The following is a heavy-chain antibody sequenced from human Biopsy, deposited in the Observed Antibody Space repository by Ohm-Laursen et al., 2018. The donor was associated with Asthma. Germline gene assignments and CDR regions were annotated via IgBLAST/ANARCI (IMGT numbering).Heavy chain of an antibody. CDR1: YGSITSGGYY. Sequence: TLSLTCTVSYGSITSGGYYWTWIRQHPGKGLEWIGFIYYSGSTYYNPSLKSRVSISIDTSKNQFSLKLSSVTAADTAVYYCARAQDYYDSRGYYRSFDYWGQGTLVNVSS. D-gene: IGHD3-22*01. CDR3: ARAQDYYDSRGYYRSFDY. CDR2: IYYSGST. V-gene: IGHV4-31*03. J-gene: IGHJ4*02.